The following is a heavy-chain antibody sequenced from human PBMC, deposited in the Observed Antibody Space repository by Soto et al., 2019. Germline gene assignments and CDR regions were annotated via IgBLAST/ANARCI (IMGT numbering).Heavy chain of an antibody. CDR1: GGSIRSGGYY. J-gene: IGHJ4*02. CDR3: ARWRYVYSFDY. Sequence: SETLSLTCTVSGGSIRSGGYYWSWIRQPPGKGLEWIGYIYYSGSTNYNPSLKSRVTISVDTSKNQFSLKLSSVTAADTAVYYCARWRYVYSFDYWGQGTLVTVSS. D-gene: IGHD5-18*01. CDR2: IYYSGST. V-gene: IGHV4-61*08.